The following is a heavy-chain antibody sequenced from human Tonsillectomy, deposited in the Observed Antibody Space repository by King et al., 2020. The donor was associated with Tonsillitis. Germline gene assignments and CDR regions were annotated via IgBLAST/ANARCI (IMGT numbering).Heavy chain of an antibody. V-gene: IGHV3-7*03. CDR3: ASDPLRGGDLDY. CDR1: GFTFSDYW. Sequence: VQLVESGGGLVQPGGSLRLSCAASGFTFSDYWMSWVRQAPGKGLEGVANIKQDGSEKYYVGSVKGRVTISRDNAKNSLYLQMNSLRAEDTAVYYCASDPLRGGDLDYWGQGTLVTVSS. J-gene: IGHJ4*02. CDR2: IKQDGSEK. D-gene: IGHD2-21*01.